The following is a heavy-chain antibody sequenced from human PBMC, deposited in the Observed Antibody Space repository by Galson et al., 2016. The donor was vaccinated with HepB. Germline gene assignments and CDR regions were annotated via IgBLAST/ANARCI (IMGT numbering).Heavy chain of an antibody. Sequence: SETLSLTCTVSGGSVGSGSFFWSWIRQPPGKGLEWIGCIYYIGSTNYNPSLRSQVTITVDTSRNQFSLRLSSVTAADTAVYYCARRRNYYDSSGYYYDYFDPWGRGTLVTVSS. CDR2: IYYIGST. J-gene: IGHJ5*02. D-gene: IGHD3-22*01. CDR1: GGSVGSGSFF. CDR3: ARRRNYYDSSGYYYDYFDP. V-gene: IGHV4-61*01.